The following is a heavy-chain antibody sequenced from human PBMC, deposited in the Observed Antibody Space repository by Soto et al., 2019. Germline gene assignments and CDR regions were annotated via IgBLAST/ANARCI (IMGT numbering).Heavy chain of an antibody. Sequence: SETLSLTCTVSGGSISSGDYYWSWIRQPPGKGLEWIGYIYYSGSTYYNPSLKSRVTISVDTSKNQFSLKLSSVTAADTAVYYCARGRRHNYDSKAASYGMDVWGQGTTVTVSS. CDR1: GGSISSGDYY. J-gene: IGHJ6*02. CDR2: IYYSGST. CDR3: ARGRRHNYDSKAASYGMDV. D-gene: IGHD3-22*01. V-gene: IGHV4-30-4*01.